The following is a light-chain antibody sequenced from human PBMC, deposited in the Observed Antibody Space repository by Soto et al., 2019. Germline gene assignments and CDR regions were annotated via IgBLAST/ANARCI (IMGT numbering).Light chain of an antibody. V-gene: IGKV1-9*01. CDR2: AAS. CDR3: QQLVSYPQ. Sequence: DIQLTQSPSFLSASIGYRVTITCRASQVIGIYLAWYQQKPGKAPNLLISAASTLQSGVPSRFSGSGSGTDFTLTISSLQPDDFATYYCQQLVSYPQFGGGTKVEIK. J-gene: IGKJ4*02. CDR1: QVIGIY.